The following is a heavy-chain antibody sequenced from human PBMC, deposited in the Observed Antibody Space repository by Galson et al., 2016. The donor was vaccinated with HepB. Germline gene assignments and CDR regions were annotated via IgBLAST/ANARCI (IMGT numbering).Heavy chain of an antibody. Sequence: SLRLSCAASGFTFRIYDMHWVRQAPGKGLEWVAVISYDGNNKYYADSVKGRFTISRDNSKNTLFLQVNSLRAEDTAMYFCASINSGSFAFDIWGQGTMVTVS. V-gene: IGHV3-30*03. CDR2: ISYDGNNK. D-gene: IGHD1-26*01. CDR3: ASINSGSFAFDI. J-gene: IGHJ3*02. CDR1: GFTFRIYD.